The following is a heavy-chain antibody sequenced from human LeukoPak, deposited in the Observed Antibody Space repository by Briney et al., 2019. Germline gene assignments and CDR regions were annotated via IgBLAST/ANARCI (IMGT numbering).Heavy chain of an antibody. V-gene: IGHV1-18*01. D-gene: IGHD6-19*01. J-gene: IGHJ4*02. CDR1: GYTFTSYG. CDR3: AREVYMIAVAGRTLDY. Sequence: WASVKVSCKASGYTFTSYGISWVRQAPGQGLEWMGWISAYNGNTNYAQKLQGRVTMTTDTSTSTAYMELRSLRSDDTAVYYCAREVYMIAVAGRTLDYWGQGTLVTVSS. CDR2: ISAYNGNT.